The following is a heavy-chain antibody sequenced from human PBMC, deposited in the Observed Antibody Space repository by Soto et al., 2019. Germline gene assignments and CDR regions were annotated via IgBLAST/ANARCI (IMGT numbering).Heavy chain of an antibody. J-gene: IGHJ4*02. V-gene: IGHV3-23*01. CDR1: GFTFFSYA. D-gene: IGHD2-15*01. CDR3: ATPIGKEHCSGGSCYSGGDY. CDR2: ISGSGGST. Sequence: EVQLLESGGGLVQPGGSLRLSCAASGFTFFSYAMTWVRQAPGRGLEWVSGISGSGGSTDYADSVKGRFTISRDNSKNTLYLQMNSLRAEDTAVYFCATPIGKEHCSGGSCYSGGDYWGQRTLVTVSS.